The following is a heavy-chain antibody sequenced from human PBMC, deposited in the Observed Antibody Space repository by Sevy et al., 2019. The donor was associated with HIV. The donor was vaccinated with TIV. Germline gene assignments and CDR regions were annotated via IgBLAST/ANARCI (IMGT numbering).Heavy chain of an antibody. V-gene: IGHV4-34*01. Sequence: SETLSLTCAVYGGSFSGYYWSWIRQPPGKGLEWIGEINHSGSTNYNPSLKSRVTISVDTSKNQFSPKLSSVTAADTAVYYCARGEGDLTIWGQGTLVTVSS. D-gene: IGHD3-3*01. J-gene: IGHJ4*02. CDR2: INHSGST. CDR3: ARGEGDLTI. CDR1: GGSFSGYY.